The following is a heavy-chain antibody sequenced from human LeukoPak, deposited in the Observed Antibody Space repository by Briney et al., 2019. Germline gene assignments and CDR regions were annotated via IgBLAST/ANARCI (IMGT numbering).Heavy chain of an antibody. CDR3: TRSRPYYYGAYYFDY. CDR1: GYTFTSYN. D-gene: IGHD3-10*01. CDR2: MNPNSGNT. V-gene: IGHV1-8*03. J-gene: IGHJ4*02. Sequence: ASAKVSCKASGYTFTSYNINWVRQATGQGLEWMGWMNPNSGNTGYVQKFQGRVTITRNTSITTTYMELSSLRSEDTAVYYCTRSRPYYYGAYYFDYWGQGTLVTVSS.